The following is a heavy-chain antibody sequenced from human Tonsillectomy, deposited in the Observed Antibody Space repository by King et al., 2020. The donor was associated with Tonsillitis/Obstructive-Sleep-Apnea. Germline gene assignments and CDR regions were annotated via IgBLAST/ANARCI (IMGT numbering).Heavy chain of an antibody. V-gene: IGHV3-30*04. CDR1: GVTFRHYA. D-gene: IGHD5-24*01. CDR2: ISYDGSDK. J-gene: IGHJ3*02. CDR3: ARGEMATISPAFDI. Sequence: VQLVESGGGVVQPGRSRRLSCVASGVTFRHYAMHWVRQSPGKGLEWAALISYDGSDKYYADSVKGRFTVSRDNSKNTLHLQMNFLRPEDTAVYYCARGEMATISPAFDIWGQGTMVTVSS.